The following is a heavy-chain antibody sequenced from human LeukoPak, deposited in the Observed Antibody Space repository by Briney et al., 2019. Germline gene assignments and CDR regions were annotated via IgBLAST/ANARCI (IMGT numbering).Heavy chain of an antibody. CDR2: LSGSGGST. J-gene: IGHJ4*02. D-gene: IGHD6-13*01. CDR1: GFTFRSYA. V-gene: IGHV3-23*01. Sequence: GGSLRLSCAASGFTFRSYAMSWVRQAPGKGLEWVSALSGSGGSTYYADSVKGRFAISRDNSKNTLYLQMNSLRAEDTAVYYCAKDQEYSSSWYGVYYFDYWGQGTLVTVSS. CDR3: AKDQEYSSSWYGVYYFDY.